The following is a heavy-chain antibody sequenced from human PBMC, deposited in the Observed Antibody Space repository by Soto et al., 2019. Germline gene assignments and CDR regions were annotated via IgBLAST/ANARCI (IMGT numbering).Heavy chain of an antibody. J-gene: IGHJ4*02. CDR2: ISKDGDNQ. CDR1: GFTFTTHA. D-gene: IGHD3-16*02. Sequence: QEQLVESGGGVVQPGRSLRLSCAASGFTFTTHAMHWVRQAPGKGLDWVALISKDGDNQYYAESVKGRFTISRDNSKNTLFLQMNSLRVEDTGLYYCAKTLSGVVDKPPDYWGQGTLVTVSS. V-gene: IGHV3-30*18. CDR3: AKTLSGVVDKPPDY.